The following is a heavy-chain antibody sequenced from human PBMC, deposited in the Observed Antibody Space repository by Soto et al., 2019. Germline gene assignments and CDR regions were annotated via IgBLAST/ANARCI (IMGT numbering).Heavy chain of an antibody. J-gene: IGHJ6*02. CDR1: GFTFDDYA. Sequence: GGSLRLSCAASGFTFDDYAMHWVRQAPGKGLEWVSVISWNSGRIGYADSVKGRFTISRDNAKNSLYLQMNSLRAEDTAVYYCASVSLYGDPYYYYGMDVWGQGTTVTVSS. CDR3: ASVSLYGDPYYYYGMDV. CDR2: ISWNSGRI. V-gene: IGHV3-9*01. D-gene: IGHD4-17*01.